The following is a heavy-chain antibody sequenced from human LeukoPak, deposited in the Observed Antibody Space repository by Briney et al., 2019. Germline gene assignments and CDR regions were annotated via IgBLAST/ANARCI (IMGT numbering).Heavy chain of an antibody. CDR3: ARELPREVTLDY. V-gene: IGHV3-74*01. CDR2: INSDGSRT. D-gene: IGHD2-21*02. CDR1: GFTLSSYE. J-gene: IGHJ4*02. Sequence: PGGSLRPSCAASGFTLSSYEMHWVRQAPGKGLVWVSRINSDGSRTGYADSVKGRFTISRDNAKNTLYLQMNSLRAEDTAIYYCARELPREVTLDYWGQGTLVTVSS.